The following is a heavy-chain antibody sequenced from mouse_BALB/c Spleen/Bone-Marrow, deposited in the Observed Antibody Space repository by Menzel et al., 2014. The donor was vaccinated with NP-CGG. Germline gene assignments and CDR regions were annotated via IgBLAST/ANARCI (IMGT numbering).Heavy chain of an antibody. D-gene: IGHD2-4*01. Sequence: VQLKQSGPELVKPGASVKISCKASGYSFTGYYMHWVKQSHVKSLEWIGRINPYNGATSYNQNFKDKASLTVDKSSSTAYMELHSLTSEDSAVYYCANYDGGFAYWSQGTLVTVSA. CDR2: INPYNGAT. CDR1: GYSFTGYY. J-gene: IGHJ3*01. V-gene: IGHV1-31*01. CDR3: ANYDGGFAY.